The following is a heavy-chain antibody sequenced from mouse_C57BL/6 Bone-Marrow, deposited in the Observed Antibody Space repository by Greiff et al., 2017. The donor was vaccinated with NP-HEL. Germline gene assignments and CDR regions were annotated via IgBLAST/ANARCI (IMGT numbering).Heavy chain of an antibody. J-gene: IGHJ2*01. V-gene: IGHV3-6*01. Sequence: VQLKESGPGLVKPSQSLSLTCSVTGYSITSGYYWNWIRQFPGNKLEWMGYISYDGSNNYNPSLKNRISITRDTSKNQFFLKLNSVTTEDTATYYCAREGSSYYWGQGTTLTVSS. CDR3: AREGSSYY. CDR2: ISYDGSN. D-gene: IGHD1-1*01. CDR1: GYSITSGYY.